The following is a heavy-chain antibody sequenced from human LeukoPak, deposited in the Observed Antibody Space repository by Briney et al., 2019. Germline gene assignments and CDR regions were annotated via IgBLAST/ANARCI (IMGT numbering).Heavy chain of an antibody. V-gene: IGHV4-4*02. J-gene: IGHJ4*02. CDR2: INHSRST. Sequence: PSETLSLTCAVSGGSISSSNWWSWVRQPPGKGLEWIGEINHSRSTNYSPSVKSRATISVDTSKNQFSLRLRNVTAADTAVYYCARRVRSGDYRLDYWGQGTLVTVSS. CDR3: ARRVRSGDYRLDY. D-gene: IGHD4-17*01. CDR1: GGSISSSNW.